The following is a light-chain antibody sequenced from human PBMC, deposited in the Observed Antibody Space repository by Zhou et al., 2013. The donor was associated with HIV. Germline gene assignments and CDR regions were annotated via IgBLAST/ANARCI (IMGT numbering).Light chain of an antibody. CDR3: QQYDSIRT. V-gene: IGKV1-27*01. Sequence: DIQMTQSPSSLSASVGDRVTITCRASQGISNYLAWYQQKPGKVPKLLIYAASTLQSGVPSRFSGSGSGTDFTLTISSLQPEDVATYYCQQYDSIRTFGQGTKVEIK. CDR1: QGISNY. J-gene: IGKJ1*01. CDR2: AAS.